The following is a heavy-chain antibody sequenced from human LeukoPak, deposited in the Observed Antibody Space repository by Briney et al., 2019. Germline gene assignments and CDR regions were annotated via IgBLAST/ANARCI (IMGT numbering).Heavy chain of an antibody. CDR1: GFTFSSYA. V-gene: IGHV3-30-3*01. Sequence: GGSLRLSCAASGFTFSSYAMHWVRQAPGKGLEWVAVISYDGSNKYYADSVKGRYTISRDNSKNTLYLQMNSLRAEDTAVYYCARDAPLYFQHWGQGTLVTVSS. CDR3: ARDAPLYFQH. J-gene: IGHJ1*01. CDR2: ISYDGSNK.